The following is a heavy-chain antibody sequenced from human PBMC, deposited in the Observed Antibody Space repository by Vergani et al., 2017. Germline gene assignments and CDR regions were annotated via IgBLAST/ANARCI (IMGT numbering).Heavy chain of an antibody. V-gene: IGHV5-51*03. J-gene: IGHJ2*01. CDR1: GYSFSNYW. Sequence: EVQLVQSGAEVQKPGESLKISCKASGYSFSNYWIGWVRQMSGKGLEWMGIIYPGDSDTRYSPSFQGRVTISADKSITTAYLQWGSLRASDTAVYYCGRLEMDQFLSKESRWYFDFWGRGTLVTVSS. CDR2: IYPGDSDT. CDR3: GRLEMDQFLSKESRWYFDF. D-gene: IGHD5-24*01.